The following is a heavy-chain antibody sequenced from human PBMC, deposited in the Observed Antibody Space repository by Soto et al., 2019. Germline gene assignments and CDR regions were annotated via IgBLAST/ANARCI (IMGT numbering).Heavy chain of an antibody. CDR1: GGSISSGGYY. D-gene: IGHD5-18*01. Sequence: QVQLQESGPGLVKPSQTLSLTCTVSGGSISSGGYYWSWIRQHPGKGLEWIGYIYYSGSTYYNPYLKGRVTIPVDTSKNQSSLKLSSVTAADTAVYYCARSGYSYGPNPLLYWGQGTLVTVSS. CDR2: IYYSGST. V-gene: IGHV4-31*03. J-gene: IGHJ4*02. CDR3: ARSGYSYGPNPLLY.